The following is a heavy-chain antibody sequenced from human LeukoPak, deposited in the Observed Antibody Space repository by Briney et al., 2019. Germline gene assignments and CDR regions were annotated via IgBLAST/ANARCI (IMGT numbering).Heavy chain of an antibody. V-gene: IGHV3-11*05. J-gene: IGHJ4*02. D-gene: IGHD6-13*01. CDR3: AREDGYSSSWYSDY. Sequence: GGSLRLSCAASGFTFSDYYMSWIRQAPGKGLEWVSDISSTSIYTNYADSVKGRFTISRDNAKNSLYLQMNSLRAEDTAVYYCAREDGYSSSWYSDYWGQGTLVSVSS. CDR2: ISSTSIYT. CDR1: GFTFSDYY.